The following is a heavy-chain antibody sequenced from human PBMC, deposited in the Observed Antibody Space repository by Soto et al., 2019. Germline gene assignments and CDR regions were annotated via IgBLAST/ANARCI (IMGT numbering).Heavy chain of an antibody. D-gene: IGHD2-15*01. Sequence: ASVKVSCTSSGSAFTSYGISWVRQAPGQGLEWMGWISAYNGNTNYAQKLQGRVTMTTDTSTSTAYMELRSLRSDDTAVYYCARDWSGGSCFDYWGQGTLVTVSS. CDR1: GSAFTSYG. CDR3: ARDWSGGSCFDY. CDR2: ISAYNGNT. V-gene: IGHV1-18*01. J-gene: IGHJ4*02.